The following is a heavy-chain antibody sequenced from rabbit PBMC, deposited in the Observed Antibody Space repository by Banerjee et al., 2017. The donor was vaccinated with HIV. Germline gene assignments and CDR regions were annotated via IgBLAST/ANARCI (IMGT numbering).Heavy chain of an antibody. Sequence: QEQLEESGGDLVKPEGSLTLTCTASGFSFSSGYWICWVRQAPGKGLEWIACIYADNTGNTNYASWATGRFTISKTSSTTVTLQMTSLTAADTATYFCARDLPISGGYSFDLWGPGTLVTVS. J-gene: IGHJ4*01. V-gene: IGHV1S45*01. CDR3: ARDLPISGGYSFDL. CDR2: IYADNTGNT. CDR1: GFSFSSGYW. D-gene: IGHD1-1*01.